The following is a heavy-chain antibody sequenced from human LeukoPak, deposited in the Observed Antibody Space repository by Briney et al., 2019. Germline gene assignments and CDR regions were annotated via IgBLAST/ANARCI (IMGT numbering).Heavy chain of an antibody. D-gene: IGHD3-10*01. CDR2: TYYRSKWYN. V-gene: IGHV6-1*01. J-gene: IGHJ5*02. CDR1: GDSVSSNSAA. CDR3: ARGGVLLWFGEYWFDP. Sequence: SQTLSLTCAISGDSVSSNSAAWNWIRQSPSRGLEWLGRTYYRSKWYNDYAVSVKSRITINPDTSKNQFSLQLNSVTPEDTAVYYCARGGVLLWFGEYWFDPWGQGTLVTVSS.